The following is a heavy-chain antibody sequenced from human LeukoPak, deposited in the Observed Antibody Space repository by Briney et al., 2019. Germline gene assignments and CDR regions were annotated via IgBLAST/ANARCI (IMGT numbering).Heavy chain of an antibody. CDR3: ARAKPKNMVRGLIMRRESRYYFDY. J-gene: IGHJ4*02. D-gene: IGHD3-10*01. Sequence: GGSLRLSCAASGFTFSSYSMNWLRQAPGKGLEWVSSITSSSRYIYYADSVKGRFNISRDNAKNSLYLQMNYLRAEDTAVYYCARAKPKNMVRGLIMRRESRYYFDYWGQGTLVTVSS. CDR1: GFTFSSYS. V-gene: IGHV3-21*01. CDR2: ITSSSRYI.